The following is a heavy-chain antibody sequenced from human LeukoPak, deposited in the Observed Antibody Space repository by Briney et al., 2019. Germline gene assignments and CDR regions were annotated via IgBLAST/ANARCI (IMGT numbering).Heavy chain of an antibody. CDR2: INAGNGNT. D-gene: IGHD6-19*01. CDR1: GYTFTSYA. CDR3: ARVVKYRSGPLTDLLPYYFDY. J-gene: IGHJ4*02. V-gene: IGHV1-3*03. Sequence: GASVKVSCKASGYTFTSYAMNWVRQAPRQRLEWMGWINAGNGNTKYSQEFQGRVTITRDTSASTAYMELSSLRSEDMAVYYCARVVKYRSGPLTDLLPYYFDYWGQGTLVTVSS.